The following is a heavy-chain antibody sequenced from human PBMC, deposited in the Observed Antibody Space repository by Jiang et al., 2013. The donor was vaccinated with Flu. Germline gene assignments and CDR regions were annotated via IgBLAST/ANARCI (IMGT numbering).Heavy chain of an antibody. J-gene: IGHJ4*02. CDR2: IIPIFGTA. D-gene: IGHD6-13*01. V-gene: IGHV1-69*01. Sequence: GAEVKKPGSSVKVSCKASGGTFSSYAISWVRQAPGQGLEWMGGIIPIFGTANYAXKFQGRVTITADESTSTAYMELSSLRSEDTAVYYCARGTTAMDRAAAGNYWGQGTLVTVSS. CDR3: ARGTTAMDRAAAGNY. CDR1: GGTFSSYA.